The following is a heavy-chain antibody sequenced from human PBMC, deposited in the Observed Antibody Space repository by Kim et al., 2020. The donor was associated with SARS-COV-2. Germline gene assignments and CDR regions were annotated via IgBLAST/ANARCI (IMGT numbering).Heavy chain of an antibody. D-gene: IGHD6-19*01. CDR2: INHSGST. CDR3: ARGRKWLVYNDY. V-gene: IGHV4-34*01. CDR1: GGSFSGYY. J-gene: IGHJ4*02. Sequence: SETLSLTCAVYGGSFSGYYWSWIRQPPGKGLEWIGEINHSGSTNYNPSLKSRVTISVDTSKNQFSLKLSSVTAADTAVYYCARGRKWLVYNDYWGQGTLVTVSS.